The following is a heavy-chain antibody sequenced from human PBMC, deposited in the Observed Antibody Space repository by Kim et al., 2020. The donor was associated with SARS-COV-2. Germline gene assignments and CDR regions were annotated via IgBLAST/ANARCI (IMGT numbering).Heavy chain of an antibody. V-gene: IGHV3-11*04. CDR1: GFTFSDYY. Sequence: GGSLRLSCAASGFTFSDYYMSWIRQAPGKGLEWVSYISSSGSTIYYADSVKGRFTISRDNAKNSLYLQMNSLRAEDTAVYYCARVNPYDSSGYFYFNDAFDIWGQGKMVTVSS. D-gene: IGHD3-22*01. J-gene: IGHJ3*02. CDR3: ARVNPYDSSGYFYFNDAFDI. CDR2: ISSSGSTI.